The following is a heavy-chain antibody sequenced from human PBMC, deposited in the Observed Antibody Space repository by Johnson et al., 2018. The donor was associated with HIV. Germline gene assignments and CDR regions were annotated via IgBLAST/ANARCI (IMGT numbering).Heavy chain of an antibody. J-gene: IGHJ3*02. CDR1: GFTFSSYG. CDR2: ISYDGSNK. CDR3: AKCVYSSSSWMLFDI. D-gene: IGHD6-6*01. V-gene: IGHV3-30*18. Sequence: QVQLVESGGGVVQPGRSLRLSCAASGFTFSSYGMHWVRQAPGKGLEWVAVISYDGSNKYYADSVKGRFTISRDNSKNTLYLQMNSLRADDTAVYYCAKCVYSSSSWMLFDIWGQGTMVTVSS.